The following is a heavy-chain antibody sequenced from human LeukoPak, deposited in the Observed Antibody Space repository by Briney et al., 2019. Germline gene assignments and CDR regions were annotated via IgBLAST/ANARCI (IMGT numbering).Heavy chain of an antibody. J-gene: IGHJ5*02. V-gene: IGHV4-59*01. D-gene: IGHD1-1*01. CDR1: GGSISSYY. CDR3: AREGTAGTNLNWFDP. Sequence: SETLSLTCTVSGGSISSYYWGWIRQPPGKGLEWIGYISYSGSTNFNPSLKSRVTVSVDTSKNQFSLKLSSVTAADTAVYYCAREGTAGTNLNWFDPWGQGTLVTVSS. CDR2: ISYSGST.